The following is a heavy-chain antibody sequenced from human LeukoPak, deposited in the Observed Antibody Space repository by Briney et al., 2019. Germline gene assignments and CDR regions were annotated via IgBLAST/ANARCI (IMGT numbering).Heavy chain of an antibody. Sequence: ASVKVSCKATGYTITTYPMNWVRQAPGQGLEWMGWINPNSGGTNYAQKFQGRVTMTRDTSISTAYMELSRLRSDDTAVYYCARDPHYGDYGGIDYWGQGTLVTVSS. CDR2: INPNSGGT. D-gene: IGHD4-17*01. J-gene: IGHJ4*02. V-gene: IGHV1-2*02. CDR1: GYTITTYP. CDR3: ARDPHYGDYGGIDY.